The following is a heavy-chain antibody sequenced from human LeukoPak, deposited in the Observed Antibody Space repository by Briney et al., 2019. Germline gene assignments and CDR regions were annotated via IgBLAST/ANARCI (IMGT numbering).Heavy chain of an antibody. CDR2: ITNDGSGT. CDR1: GFPFSNYW. J-gene: IGHJ5*02. D-gene: IGHD3-10*01. Sequence: GGSLRLSCAASGFPFSNYWMHWVRQAPGKGLVWVSHITNDGSGTSYADSVKGRFTISRDNAKYTLYLQMSSLRVEDTAVYYCAKDQGARYFGSGSNWFDPWGQGTLVTVSS. V-gene: IGHV3-74*01. CDR3: AKDQGARYFGSGSNWFDP.